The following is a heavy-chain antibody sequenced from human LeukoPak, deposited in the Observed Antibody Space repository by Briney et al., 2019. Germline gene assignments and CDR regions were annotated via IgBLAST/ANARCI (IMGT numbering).Heavy chain of an antibody. D-gene: IGHD3-9*01. CDR2: IIPIFGTA. CDR3: AISPVLRYFDY. CDR1: GGTFISYA. Sequence: SVKVSCKASGGTFISYAISWVRQAPGQGLEWMGGIIPIFGTANYAQKFQGRVTMTRDTSTSTVYMELSSLRSEDTAVYYCAISPVLRYFDYWGQGTLVTVSS. J-gene: IGHJ4*02. V-gene: IGHV1-69*05.